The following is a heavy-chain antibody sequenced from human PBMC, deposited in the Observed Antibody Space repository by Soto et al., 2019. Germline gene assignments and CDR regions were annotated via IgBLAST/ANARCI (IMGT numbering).Heavy chain of an antibody. CDR2: IVVGSGNT. CDR1: GFTFTSSA. Sequence: SVKVSCKASGFTFTSSAVQWVRQARGQRLEWIGWIVVGSGNTNYTQKFQERVTITRDMSTSTAYMELSSLRSEDTAVYYCAADEPSRYYGMDVWGQGTTVTVSS. J-gene: IGHJ6*02. CDR3: AADEPSRYYGMDV. D-gene: IGHD2-2*01. V-gene: IGHV1-58*01.